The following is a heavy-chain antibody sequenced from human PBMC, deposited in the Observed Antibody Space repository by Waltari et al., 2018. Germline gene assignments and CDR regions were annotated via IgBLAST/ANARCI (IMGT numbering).Heavy chain of an antibody. Sequence: QVQLVQSGAEVKKPGSSVKVSCKASGGTVSRYAISWGRQAPEQGLEWMGGNIPIFGTAKYAQKLQGRATITTDQSTSTAYMELNSLRYEDTAVYFCARGSTYSRNIFNYYFDYWGQGTLVTVSS. J-gene: IGHJ4*02. CDR2: NIPIFGTA. CDR3: ARGSTYSRNIFNYYFDY. CDR1: GGTVSRYA. D-gene: IGHD4-4*01. V-gene: IGHV1-69*05.